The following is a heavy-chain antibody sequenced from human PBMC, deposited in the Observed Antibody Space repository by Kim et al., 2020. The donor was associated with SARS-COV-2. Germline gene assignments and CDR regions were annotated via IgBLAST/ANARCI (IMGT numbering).Heavy chain of an antibody. J-gene: IGHJ4*02. D-gene: IGHD3-10*01. Sequence: ASVKVSCKASGYTFTTYLIHWVRQAPGQGLEWMGIINPSGCSPTYAQRFQGRVTMTTDTSTSTVYMELSSLRSEDTAVYYCARGLGSGTYYGYWGQGTLVTVSS. V-gene: IGHV1-46*01. CDR2: INPSGCSP. CDR1: GYTFTTYL. CDR3: ARGLGSGTYYGY.